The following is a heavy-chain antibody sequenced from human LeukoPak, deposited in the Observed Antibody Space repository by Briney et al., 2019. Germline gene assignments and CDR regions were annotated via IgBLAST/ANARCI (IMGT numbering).Heavy chain of an antibody. CDR3: ARQRPLQLWPTYYYGMDV. Sequence: GESLKISCKGSGYNFTSYWIAWVRQVPGKGLEWMGIIYPGDSDTRSSPSFQGQVSISADKSISTAYLQWSSLKASDTAMYYCARQRPLQLWPTYYYGMDVWGQGTTVTVSS. CDR2: IYPGDSDT. V-gene: IGHV5-51*01. J-gene: IGHJ6*02. CDR1: GYNFTSYW. D-gene: IGHD5-18*01.